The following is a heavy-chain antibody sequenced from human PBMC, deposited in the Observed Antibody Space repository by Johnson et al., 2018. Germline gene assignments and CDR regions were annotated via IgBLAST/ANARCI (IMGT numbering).Heavy chain of an antibody. D-gene: IGHD3-3*01. V-gene: IGHV3-49*04. CDR2: IRSKAYGGTT. CDR3: TRELEDSGGGYLGYYYYGMDV. J-gene: IGHJ6*02. Sequence: VQLLETGGGVVQPGRSLRLSCAASGFTFSSYGMHWVRQAPGKGLEWVGFIRSKAYGGTTEYAASVKGRFTISRDDSKSIAYLQMNSLKTEDTAVYYCTRELEDSGGGYLGYYYYGMDVWGQGTTVTVAS. CDR1: GFTFSSYG.